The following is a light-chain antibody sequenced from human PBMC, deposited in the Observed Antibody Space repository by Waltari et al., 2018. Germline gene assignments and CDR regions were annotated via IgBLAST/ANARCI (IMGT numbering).Light chain of an antibody. CDR1: RSHICSNR. V-gene: IGLV1-44*01. J-gene: IGLJ2*01. CDR3: ATWDDSLNAWI. Sequence: SLLTQPPSISRAPGPRVTISCSGVRSHICSNRSNWYAQVPGTTPKLPMYRSDQRPSGVSDRFSGSKSGTAASLAITGLLSADEADYICATWDDSLNAWIFGGGTRLTVL. CDR2: RSD.